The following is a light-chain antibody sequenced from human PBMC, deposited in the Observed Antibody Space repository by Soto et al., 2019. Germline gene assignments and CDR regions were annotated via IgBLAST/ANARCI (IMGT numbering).Light chain of an antibody. CDR1: QSLLHSNGYNY. J-gene: IGKJ2*01. Sequence: DIVMTQSPPSLPVTPGEPASISCRSSQSLLHSNGYNYLDWYLQKPGQSPHLLIYLGSNRASGVPDRFSVSGSGTDFTLKISRVEAEDVGVYYCMQALQTPYPFVQGTRLEI. V-gene: IGKV2-28*01. CDR3: MQALQTPYP. CDR2: LGS.